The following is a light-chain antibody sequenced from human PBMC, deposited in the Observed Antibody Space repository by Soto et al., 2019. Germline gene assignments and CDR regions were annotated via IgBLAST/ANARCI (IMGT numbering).Light chain of an antibody. CDR2: GAS. CDR1: QSVSSSY. V-gene: IGKV3-20*01. CDR3: QQYGRAPRT. Sequence: EIVLTQSPGTLSLSPGERATLSCWASQSVSSSYLAWYQQKPGLAPRLLIYGASSRATGIPVRFSGSGSVTDFTLTISRLEPEDFAVYYCQQYGRAPRTFGQGTKLEIK. J-gene: IGKJ2*01.